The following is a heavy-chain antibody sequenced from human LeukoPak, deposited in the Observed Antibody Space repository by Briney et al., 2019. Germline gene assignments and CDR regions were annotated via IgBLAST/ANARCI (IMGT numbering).Heavy chain of an antibody. D-gene: IGHD1-26*01. V-gene: IGHV3-9*01. CDR1: GFTFDDYA. Sequence: PGGSLRPSCAASGFTFDDYAMHWVRQAPGKGLEWVSGISWNSGSIGYADSVKGRFTISRDNAKNSLYLQMNSLRAEDTALYYCAKGIVGAPDDAFDIWGQGTMVTVSS. CDR3: AKGIVGAPDDAFDI. J-gene: IGHJ3*02. CDR2: ISWNSGSI.